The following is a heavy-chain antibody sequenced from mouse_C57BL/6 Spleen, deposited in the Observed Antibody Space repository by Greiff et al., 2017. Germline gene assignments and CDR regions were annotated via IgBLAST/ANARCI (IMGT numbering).Heavy chain of an antibody. D-gene: IGHD1-1*01. CDR1: GFTFSDYG. CDR2: NSSGSSTI. J-gene: IGHJ4*01. Sequence: EVKLEESGGGLVKPGGSLKLSCAASGFTFSDYGMHWVRQAPEKGLEWVAYNSSGSSTIYYADTVKGRFTISRDNAKNTLFLQMTSLRSEDTAMYYCARPFYYYGSSYGAMDYWGQGTSVTVSS. CDR3: ARPFYYYGSSYGAMDY. V-gene: IGHV5-17*01.